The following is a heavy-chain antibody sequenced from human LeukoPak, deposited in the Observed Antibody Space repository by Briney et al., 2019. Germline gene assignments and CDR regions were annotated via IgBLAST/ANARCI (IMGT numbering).Heavy chain of an antibody. V-gene: IGHV3-30*02. CDR3: VKDLGKVWFGDGATMDY. D-gene: IGHD3-10*01. CDR2: IWYGGSNK. CDR1: GFTFSSYG. J-gene: IGHJ4*02. Sequence: PGGSLRLSCAASGFTFSSYGMHWVRQAPGKGLEWVAVIWYGGSNKYYADSVKGRFTISRDNSKNTLYLQMNSLRAEDTAVYYCVKDLGKVWFGDGATMDYWGQGTLVTVSS.